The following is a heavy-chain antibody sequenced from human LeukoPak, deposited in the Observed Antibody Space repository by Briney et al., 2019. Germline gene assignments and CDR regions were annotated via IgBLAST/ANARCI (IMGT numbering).Heavy chain of an antibody. CDR1: GGSISSYY. CDR3: ARPSGYYGSGIDY. V-gene: IGHV4-59*01. J-gene: IGHJ4*02. D-gene: IGHD3-10*01. Sequence: SETLSLTCTVSGGSISSYYWSWIRQPPGKGLEWIGYIYYSGSTNYNPSLKSRVTISVDTSKTQFSLKLSSVTAADTAVYYCARPSGYYGSGIDYWGQGTLVTVSS. CDR2: IYYSGST.